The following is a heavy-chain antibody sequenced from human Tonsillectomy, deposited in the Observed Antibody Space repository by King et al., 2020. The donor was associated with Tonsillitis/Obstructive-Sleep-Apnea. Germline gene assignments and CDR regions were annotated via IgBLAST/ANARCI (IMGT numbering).Heavy chain of an antibody. CDR3: ARARAYCGGGCYSGFFDV. CDR1: GFTFSSYE. J-gene: IGHJ2*01. CDR2: ISSSGTTI. D-gene: IGHD2-21*01. Sequence: VQLVESGGGLVQPGGSLRLSCAASGFTFSSYEMNWVRQAPGKGLEWVSYISSSGTTIYYADSVKGRFTISRDNAKNSLYLQMNSLRAEDTAVYYCARARAYCGGGCYSGFFDVWGRGXLXTVSS. V-gene: IGHV3-48*03.